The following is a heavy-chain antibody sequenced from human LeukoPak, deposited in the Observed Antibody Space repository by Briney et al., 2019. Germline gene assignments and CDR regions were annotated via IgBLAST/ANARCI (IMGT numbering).Heavy chain of an antibody. CDR2: IHYSGRT. V-gene: IGHV4-30-4*08. D-gene: IGHD3-10*01. CDR1: GGSISSGDYY. Sequence: PSQTLSLTCTVSGGSISSGDYYWSWIRQPPGKGQEWIGYIHYSGRTYYNPSLKSRFLISVDTSKNQFSLKLSSVTAADTAVYFCARVRSDGSGTIWGQGTMVTVSS. J-gene: IGHJ3*02. CDR3: ARVRSDGSGTI.